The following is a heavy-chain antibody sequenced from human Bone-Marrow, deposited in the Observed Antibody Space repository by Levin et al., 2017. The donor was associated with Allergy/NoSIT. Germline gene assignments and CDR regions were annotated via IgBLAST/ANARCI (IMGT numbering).Heavy chain of an antibody. J-gene: IGHJ4*02. CDR3: ALTVVYADESYFDY. V-gene: IGHV1-2*06. Sequence: ASVKVSCKASGYTFTGYYMHWVRQAPGQGLEWMGRINPNSGGTNYAQKFQGRVTMTRDTSISTAYMELSRLRSDDTAVYYCALTVVYADESYFDYWGQGTLVTVSS. CDR1: GYTFTGYY. CDR2: INPNSGGT. D-gene: IGHD2-8*02.